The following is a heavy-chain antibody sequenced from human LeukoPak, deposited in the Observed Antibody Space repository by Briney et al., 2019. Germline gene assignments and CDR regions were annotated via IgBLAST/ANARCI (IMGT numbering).Heavy chain of an antibody. D-gene: IGHD3-10*01. CDR1: GSTFSNYG. CDR3: ARARKSGGITMIRGVKDRGWFDP. J-gene: IGHJ5*02. CDR2: IRYDGSNK. Sequence: GGSLRLSCAASGSTFSNYGMHWVRQAPGKGLEWVAFIRYDGSNKSYADSVKGRFTISRDNSKNTLYLQMNSLRAEDTAVYYCARARKSGGITMIRGVKDRGWFDPWGQGTLVTVSS. V-gene: IGHV3-30*02.